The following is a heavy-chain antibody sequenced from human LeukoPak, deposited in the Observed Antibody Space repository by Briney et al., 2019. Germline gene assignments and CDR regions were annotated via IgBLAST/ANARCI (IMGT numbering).Heavy chain of an antibody. V-gene: IGHV4-34*01. J-gene: IGHJ6*03. CDR3: ARGANYMDV. CDR2: INHSGST. Sequence: ASETLSLTCAVYGGSFSGYYWSWIRQPPGKGLEWIGEINHSGSTNYNPSLKSRVTISVDTSKNQFSLKLSSVTAADTAVYYCARGANYMDVWGKGTTVTVSS. CDR1: GGSFSGYY.